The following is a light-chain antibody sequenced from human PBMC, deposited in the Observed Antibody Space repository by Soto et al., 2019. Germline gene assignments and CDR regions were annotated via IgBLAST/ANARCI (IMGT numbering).Light chain of an antibody. J-gene: IGKJ2*01. CDR2: GSS. CDR1: QSVSNNY. CDR3: QKYGSSPQYT. Sequence: EVVLTQSPGTLSLSPGERATLSCRASQSVSNNYFAWYQQKPGQAPRLLIFGSSDRATGITDRFSGSGSGTDFTLNISRLEPEDFAVYYCQKYGSSPQYTFGQGTKLEIK. V-gene: IGKV3-20*01.